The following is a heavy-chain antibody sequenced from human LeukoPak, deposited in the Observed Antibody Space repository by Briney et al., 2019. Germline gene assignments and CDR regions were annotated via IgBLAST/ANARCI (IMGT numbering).Heavy chain of an antibody. Sequence: SGGSLRLSCAASGFTFSSSAMSWVRQAPGKGLEWVSAISNNGGYTYYADSVQGRFTISRDNSKSTLCLQMNSLRAEDTAVYYCARYSGSYYYPPAWDLWGQGTLVTVSS. V-gene: IGHV3-23*01. CDR3: ARYSGSYYYPPAWDL. CDR2: ISNNGGYT. CDR1: GFTFSSSA. D-gene: IGHD1-26*01. J-gene: IGHJ4*02.